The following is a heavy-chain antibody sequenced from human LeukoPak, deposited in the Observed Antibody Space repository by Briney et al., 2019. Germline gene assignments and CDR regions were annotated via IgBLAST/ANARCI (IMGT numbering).Heavy chain of an antibody. CDR2: ISYDGSNK. V-gene: IGHV3-30*04. CDR3: ARVDSSSCDY. D-gene: IGHD6-13*01. Sequence: GGSLRLSCAASGFTFSSYAMHWVRQAPGKGLEWVAVISYDGSNKYYADSVKGRFTISRDNSKNTLYLQMNSLRAEDTAVYYCARVDSSSCDYWGQGTLVTVSS. CDR1: GFTFSSYA. J-gene: IGHJ4*02.